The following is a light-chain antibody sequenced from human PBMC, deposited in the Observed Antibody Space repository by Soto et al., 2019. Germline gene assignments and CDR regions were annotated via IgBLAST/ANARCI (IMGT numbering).Light chain of an antibody. Sequence: QSVLTQPASVSGSPGQSITIPCTGTSSDVGGYNYVSWYQQHPGKAPKLMIYDVSNRPSGVSNRFSGSKSGNTASLTISGLQAEDEADYYCSSYTSSSTLVVFGTGTTLTVL. V-gene: IGLV2-14*01. CDR1: SSDVGGYNY. CDR2: DVS. CDR3: SSYTSSSTLVV. J-gene: IGLJ1*01.